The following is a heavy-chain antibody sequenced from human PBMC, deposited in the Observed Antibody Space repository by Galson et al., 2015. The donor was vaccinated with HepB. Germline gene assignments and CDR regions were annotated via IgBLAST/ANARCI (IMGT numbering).Heavy chain of an antibody. CDR2: ISISTTTI. J-gene: IGHJ4*02. D-gene: IGHD2-21*01. V-gene: IGHV3-48*01. Sequence: SLRLSRAASGFIFSSHSMNWVRQAPGKGLEWIPYISISTTTIYYADSVKGRFTISRDNAKNSLYLQMNSLRAEDTAIYYCARDNGYCGGDVCYDGIGFDYWGQGTLVTVSS. CDR3: ARDNGYCGGDVCYDGIGFDY. CDR1: GFIFSSHS.